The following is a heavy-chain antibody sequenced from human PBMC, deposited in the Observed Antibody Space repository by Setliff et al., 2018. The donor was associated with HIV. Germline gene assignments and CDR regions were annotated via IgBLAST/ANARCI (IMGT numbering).Heavy chain of an antibody. CDR2: IYHSGST. D-gene: IGHD3-16*01. CDR1: GYSISSGYY. Sequence: SETLSLTCAVSGYSISSGYYWGWIRQPPGKGLEWIGSIYHSGSTYYNPSLKSRVTISIDTSKNQFSLQLTSVTAADTAVYYCVNPSGAMGDFDSWGQGTLVTVSS. CDR3: VNPSGAMGDFDS. V-gene: IGHV4-38-2*01. J-gene: IGHJ4*02.